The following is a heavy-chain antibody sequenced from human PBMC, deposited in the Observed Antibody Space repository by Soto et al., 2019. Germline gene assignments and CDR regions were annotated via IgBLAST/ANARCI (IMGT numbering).Heavy chain of an antibody. J-gene: IGHJ6*02. Sequence: SETLSLTCTVSGGSISSGGYYWTWIRQHPGKGLEWIAYIYHSGYTFYNPSLKSRVTMSVDTSKNQFSLKLRSVTAADTAVYYCAKWEGLGSDYYYYAMDVWGQGTTVTVS. CDR3: AKWEGLGSDYYYYAMDV. D-gene: IGHD1-26*01. V-gene: IGHV4-31*03. CDR2: IYHSGYT. CDR1: GGSISSGGYY.